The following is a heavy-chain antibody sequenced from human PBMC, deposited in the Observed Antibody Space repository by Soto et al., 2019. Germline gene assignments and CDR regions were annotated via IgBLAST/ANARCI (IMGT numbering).Heavy chain of an antibody. CDR3: ANPPGTALSGSHY. CDR2: VSYDGNNK. CDR1: GFTLSSYG. J-gene: IGHJ4*02. V-gene: IGHV3-30*18. D-gene: IGHD1-26*01. Sequence: QAQLVESGGGVVQPGRSLRLSCAASGFTLSSYGMYWVRQAPGKGLEWVAVVSYDGNNKYYGDFVKGRFTISRDNSKDTLYLQMNSLRAEETAVYYCANPPGTALSGSHYWGQGTLVTVSS.